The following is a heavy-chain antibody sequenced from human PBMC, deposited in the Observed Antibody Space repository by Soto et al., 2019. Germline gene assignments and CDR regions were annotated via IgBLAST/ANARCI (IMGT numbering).Heavy chain of an antibody. D-gene: IGHD3-10*01. CDR1: GFTFSSYA. CDR2: ISYDGSNK. CDR3: ARVAGGLRDY. J-gene: IGHJ4*02. V-gene: IGHV3-30-3*01. Sequence: QVQLVESGGGVVQPGRSLRLSCAASGFTFSSYAMHWVRQAPGKGLEWVAVISYDGSNKYYADSVKGRFTISRDNSKNTLYLQMNSLRAEDTAVYYCARVAGGLRDYWGQGTLVTVSS.